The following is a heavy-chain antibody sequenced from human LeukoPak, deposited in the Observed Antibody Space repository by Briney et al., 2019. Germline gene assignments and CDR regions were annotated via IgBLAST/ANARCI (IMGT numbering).Heavy chain of an antibody. CDR2: ISYDGSNK. Sequence: GGSLRLSCAASGFTFSSYAMHWVRQAPGKGLEWVAVISYDGSNKYYADSVKGRFTISRDNSKNTLYLQMNSLRAEDTAVYYCARELSGGSLDYWGQGALVTVSS. J-gene: IGHJ4*02. V-gene: IGHV3-30-3*01. CDR3: ARELSGGSLDY. D-gene: IGHD7-27*01. CDR1: GFTFSSYA.